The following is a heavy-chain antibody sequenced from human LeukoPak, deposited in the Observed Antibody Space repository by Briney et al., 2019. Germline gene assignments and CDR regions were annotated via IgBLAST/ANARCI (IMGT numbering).Heavy chain of an antibody. V-gene: IGHV4-59*08. CDR2: IYYSGDT. CDR1: GDSISNYY. J-gene: IGHJ4*02. Sequence: PSDTLSLTCTVSGDSISNYYWTWLRQPPGKGLEWIGYIYYSGDTNYNPSLKSRVTISLDTSKNQFSLKLTSVTAADTAMYYCARRKAKTPNYFDYWGQGALVTVSS. CDR3: ARRKAKTPNYFDY.